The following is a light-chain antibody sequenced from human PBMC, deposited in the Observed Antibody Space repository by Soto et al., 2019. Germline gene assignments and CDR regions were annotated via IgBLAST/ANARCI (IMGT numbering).Light chain of an antibody. V-gene: IGLV2-14*01. J-gene: IGLJ3*02. CDR2: QVN. Sequence: QSALTQPASVSGSPGQSITISCTGTNGDVGAYGYVSWYQQHPGKAPKLMISQVNNRPSGVSNRFSGSKFGNTASLTVSGLQAEYEADYYCCSYAGSNTWVFGGGTKVTVL. CDR3: CSYAGSNTWV. CDR1: NGDVGAYGY.